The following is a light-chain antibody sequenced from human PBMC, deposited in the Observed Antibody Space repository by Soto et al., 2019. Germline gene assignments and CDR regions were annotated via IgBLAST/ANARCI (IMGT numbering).Light chain of an antibody. CDR3: AAWDDSLNGPV. CDR1: RSNIGSNT. Sequence: QSVLTQPPSASGTPGQRVTISCSGSRSNIGSNTVNWYQQVPGTAPKLLIYASNQRPSGVPDRFPGSKSGTSASLAISGLQSEDEADYYCAAWDDSLNGPVFGGGTKVTVL. J-gene: IGLJ3*02. V-gene: IGLV1-44*01. CDR2: ASN.